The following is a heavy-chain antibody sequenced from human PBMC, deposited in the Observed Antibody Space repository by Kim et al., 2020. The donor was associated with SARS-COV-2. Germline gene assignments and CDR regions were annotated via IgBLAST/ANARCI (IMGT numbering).Heavy chain of an antibody. D-gene: IGHD3-10*01. Sequence: GGSLRLSCAASGFTFPTFLMRWVRQAPGQGLEWVSSITTSGTWYADSVKGRFTISRADSKNTLYLQMNSLRAEDTAVYYCAKALLGESRFGMDVWGQGTTVSVS. CDR3: AKALLGESRFGMDV. CDR1: GFTFPTFL. V-gene: IGHV3-23*01. J-gene: IGHJ6*02. CDR2: ITTSGT.